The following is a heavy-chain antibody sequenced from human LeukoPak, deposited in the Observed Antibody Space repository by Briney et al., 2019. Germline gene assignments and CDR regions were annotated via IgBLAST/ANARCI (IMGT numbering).Heavy chain of an antibody. CDR1: GGAFSSST. CDR3: AIGHGNNAPIDS. J-gene: IGHJ4*02. CDR2: IIPLFGTT. Sequence: SVTVSCKASGGAFSSSTITWVRQARGHGLEWMGGIIPLFGTTNYAQKFRGRVTITADAPTSTAYMDLSSLTSDDTAVYFRAIGHGNNAPIDSWGQGTLVTVSS. D-gene: IGHD2/OR15-2a*01. V-gene: IGHV1-69*13.